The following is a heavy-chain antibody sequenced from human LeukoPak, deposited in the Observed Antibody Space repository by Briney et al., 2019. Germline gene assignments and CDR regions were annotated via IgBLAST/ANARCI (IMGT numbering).Heavy chain of an antibody. V-gene: IGHV3-23*01. CDR1: GFTFSSYA. J-gene: IGHJ5*02. Sequence: GGSLRLSCAASGFTFSSYAMSWVRQAPGKGLEWVSTISSAGGSTYYADSVKGRFTISRDNAKNSLYLQMNSLRAEDTAVYYCARDTAMVTGGTFWFDPWGQGTLVTVSS. CDR2: ISSAGGST. D-gene: IGHD5-18*01. CDR3: ARDTAMVTGGTFWFDP.